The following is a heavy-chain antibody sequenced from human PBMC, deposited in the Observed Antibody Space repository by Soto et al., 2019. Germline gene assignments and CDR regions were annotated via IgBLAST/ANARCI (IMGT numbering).Heavy chain of an antibody. D-gene: IGHD3-10*01. V-gene: IGHV3-21*01. CDR3: ASKWFGELAARDY. CDR1: VFTFSSYS. J-gene: IGHJ4*02. CDR2: ISSSSSYI. Sequence: VGSLRLSCASSVFTFSSYSMNWVRHAPGKGLEWVSSISSSSSYIYYADSVKGRFTISRDNAKNSLYLQMNSLRAEDTAVYYCASKWFGELAARDYWGQGTLVIVSS.